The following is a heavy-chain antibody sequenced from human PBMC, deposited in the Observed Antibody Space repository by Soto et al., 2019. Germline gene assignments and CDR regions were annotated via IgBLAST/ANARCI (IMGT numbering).Heavy chain of an antibody. Sequence: VGSLRLSCATSGFTFSSYAMSWVRQAPGKGLEWVSTITSSGSNTYYTDSVKGRFTISRDNSKNTLYLQMNSLRAEDTAVYYCAKEHDYGYYGWFDPWGQGTLVTVSS. CDR3: AKEHDYGYYGWFDP. J-gene: IGHJ5*02. CDR2: ITSSGSNT. V-gene: IGHV3-23*01. D-gene: IGHD5-18*01. CDR1: GFTFSSYA.